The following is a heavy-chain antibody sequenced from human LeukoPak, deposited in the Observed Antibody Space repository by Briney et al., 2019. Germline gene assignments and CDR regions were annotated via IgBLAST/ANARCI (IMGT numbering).Heavy chain of an antibody. CDR3: ARDLPTYCSSPSCFHGMDV. D-gene: IGHD2-2*01. Sequence: RASVKVSCKASGGTFNSYAISWVRQARGQGLEWMGGVIVIFGIANYAQKFQGRVTITADKSTSTAYMELSSLISDDTAVYYCARDLPTYCSSPSCFHGMDVWGQGTTVTVSS. V-gene: IGHV1-69*10. J-gene: IGHJ6*02. CDR1: GGTFNSYA. CDR2: VIVIFGIA.